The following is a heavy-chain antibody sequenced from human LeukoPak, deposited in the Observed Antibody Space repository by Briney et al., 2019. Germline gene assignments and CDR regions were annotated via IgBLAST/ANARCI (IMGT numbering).Heavy chain of an antibody. D-gene: IGHD4-17*01. CDR2: IKTDGSET. J-gene: IGHJ4*02. V-gene: IGHV3-74*01. CDR3: SKPLGDNGDH. Sequence: GGSLRLSCAASGFTFSNYWMHWFRQAPGKGLVWVSRIKTDGSETGYADSVKGRFTISRDNAKNTLYLQMNSLRAEDTAVYYCSKPLGDNGDHWGKGTLVTVPS. CDR1: GFTFSNYW.